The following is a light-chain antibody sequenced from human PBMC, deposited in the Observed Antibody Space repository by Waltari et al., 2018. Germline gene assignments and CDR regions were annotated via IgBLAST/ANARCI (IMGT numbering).Light chain of an antibody. V-gene: IGLV3-1*01. J-gene: IGLJ3*02. CDR3: QAWDSSTVV. CDR1: ELGDKY. Sequence: SYELTQPPSVSVSPGQTASITCSGTELGDKYSCWYQQKQGQSPILVIYQDTKRPSGIPARFSCSNSGNTATLTISGTQTMDEADYYCQAWDSSTVVFGGGTKLTVL. CDR2: QDT.